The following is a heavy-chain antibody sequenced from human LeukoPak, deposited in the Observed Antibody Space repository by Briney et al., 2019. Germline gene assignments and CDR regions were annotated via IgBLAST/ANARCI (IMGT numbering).Heavy chain of an antibody. Sequence: ASVKVSCKASGYTFTSHDINWVRQATGQGLEWMGWMNPNSGATGYAQKFRGRITMTRDTSLTTAYMALSSLRSEDTALYYCARGPAYSEYGVLGYSHYSMDVWGKGTTVTVS. CDR1: GYTFTSHD. J-gene: IGHJ6*03. D-gene: IGHD4-17*01. CDR3: ARGPAYSEYGVLGYSHYSMDV. V-gene: IGHV1-8*01. CDR2: MNPNSGAT.